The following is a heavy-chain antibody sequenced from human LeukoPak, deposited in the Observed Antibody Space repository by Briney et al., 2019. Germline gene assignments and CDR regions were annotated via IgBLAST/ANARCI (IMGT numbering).Heavy chain of an antibody. CDR3: AREIVGRGPHLFDY. Sequence: GGSLRLSCAASGFTFSSDSMSWVRQAPGKGLEWVSSISSSSSYIYYADSVKGRFTISRDNAKNSLYLQMNSLKAEDTAVYYCAREIVGRGPHLFDYWGQGTLVTVSS. D-gene: IGHD2-21*01. V-gene: IGHV3-21*01. CDR2: ISSSSSYI. CDR1: GFTFSSDS. J-gene: IGHJ4*02.